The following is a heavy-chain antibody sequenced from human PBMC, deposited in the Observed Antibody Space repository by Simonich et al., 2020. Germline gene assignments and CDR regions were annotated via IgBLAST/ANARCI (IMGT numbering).Heavy chain of an antibody. CDR3: ARDRAARYYYYYYMDV. D-gene: IGHD6-6*01. V-gene: IGHV1-2*02. CDR1: GYTFTGYY. Sequence: QVQLVQSGAEVKKPGASVKVSCKASGYTFTGYYMHWVRQAPGQGLGGMRWLNPNGGGRNYSQKFQGRGTMTRDTSISTAYMELSRLRSDDTAVYYCARDRAARYYYYYYMDVWGKGTTVTVSS. J-gene: IGHJ6*03. CDR2: LNPNGGGR.